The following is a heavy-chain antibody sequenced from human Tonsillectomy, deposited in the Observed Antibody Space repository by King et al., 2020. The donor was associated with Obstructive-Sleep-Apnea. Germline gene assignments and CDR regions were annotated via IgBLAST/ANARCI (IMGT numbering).Heavy chain of an antibody. Sequence: VQLVESGGGVVQPGRSLRLSCAASGFTFSSYGMHWVRQAPGKGLEWVAVISYDGSNKYYADPVKGRFTISRDNSKITLYLQMNSLRAEDTAVYYCAKDPYYYGSGSSNDYFDYWGQGTLVTVSS. V-gene: IGHV3-30*18. D-gene: IGHD3-10*01. J-gene: IGHJ4*02. CDR1: GFTFSSYG. CDR2: ISYDGSNK. CDR3: AKDPYYYGSGSSNDYFDY.